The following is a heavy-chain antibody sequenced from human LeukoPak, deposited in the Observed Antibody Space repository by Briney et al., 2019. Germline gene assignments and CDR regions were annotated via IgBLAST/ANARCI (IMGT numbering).Heavy chain of an antibody. Sequence: SETLSLTCTVSGGSISSSSYYWGWLRQPPGKGLEWIGSIYYSGSTYYNPSLKSRVTISVDTSKNQFSLKLSSVTAADTAVYYCAREGDYSIYYYGMDVWGQGTTVTVSS. CDR2: IYYSGST. D-gene: IGHD4-11*01. V-gene: IGHV4-39*07. CDR3: AREGDYSIYYYGMDV. J-gene: IGHJ6*02. CDR1: GGSISSSSYY.